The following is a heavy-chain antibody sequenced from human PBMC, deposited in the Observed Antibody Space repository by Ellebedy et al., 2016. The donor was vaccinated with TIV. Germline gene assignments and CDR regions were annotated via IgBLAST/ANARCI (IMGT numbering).Heavy chain of an antibody. CDR1: GYIFTSYN. CDR3: ARELRELLPRDAFDM. V-gene: IGHV1-46*01. J-gene: IGHJ3*02. Sequence: AASVKVSCKASGYIFTSYNMHWVRQAPGQGLEWMGIINPSGGSTSYAQKFQGRVTMIRDTSTSTVYMELSSLRSEDTAVYYCARELRELLPRDAFDMWGQGTMVTVSS. CDR2: INPSGGST. D-gene: IGHD3-10*01.